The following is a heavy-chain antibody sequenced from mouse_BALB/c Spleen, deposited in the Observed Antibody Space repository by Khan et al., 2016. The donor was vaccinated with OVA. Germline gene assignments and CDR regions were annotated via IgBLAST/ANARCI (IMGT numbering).Heavy chain of an antibody. CDR2: TNPTNGRT. CDR3: ARIKKIVATYFDY. CDR1: GYTFTSYW. J-gene: IGHJ2*01. V-gene: IGHV1S81*02. D-gene: IGHD1-1*01. Sequence: QVQLQQSGAELVKGGASVKMSCKASGYTFTSYWMHWVKQRLGQGLEWFAETNPTNGRTYYNEKFTSKATLTVDTSSSTAYMLLSGPTFEDSAVYDCARIKKIVATYFDYWGQGTTLTVSS.